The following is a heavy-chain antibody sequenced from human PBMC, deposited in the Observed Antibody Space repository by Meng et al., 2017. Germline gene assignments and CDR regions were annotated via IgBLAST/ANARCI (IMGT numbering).Heavy chain of an antibody. D-gene: IGHD3-10*01. CDR3: AHRRDYYGSGNHFDY. CDR2: IYWDDDK. J-gene: IGHJ4*02. CDR1: GFSLSTSGVG. V-gene: IGHV2-5*02. Sequence: IPFTESRHTPVKPTQPLPLTRTFSGFSLSTSGVGVGWIRQPPGKALEWLSLIYWDDDKRYSPSLKSRLTITKDTSKNQVVLTMTNMDPVDTATYYCAHRRDYYGSGNHFDYWGQGTLVTVFS.